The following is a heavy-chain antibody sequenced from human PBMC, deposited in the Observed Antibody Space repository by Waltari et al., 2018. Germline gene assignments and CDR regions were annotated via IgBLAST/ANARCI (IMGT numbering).Heavy chain of an antibody. Sequence: QVQLQESGPGLVKPSETLSLTCTVSGGAISSHYWRWIRQPPGKGLEWIGYIYYSGSTNYNPSLKSRVTISVDTSKNQFSLKLGSVTAADTAVYYCAREGSRSHWFDPWGQGTLVTVSS. V-gene: IGHV4-59*11. J-gene: IGHJ5*02. CDR3: AREGSRSHWFDP. CDR1: GGAISSHY. CDR2: IYYSGST.